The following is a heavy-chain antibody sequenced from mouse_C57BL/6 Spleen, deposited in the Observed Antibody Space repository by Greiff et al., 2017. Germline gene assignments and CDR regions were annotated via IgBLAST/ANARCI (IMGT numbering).Heavy chain of an antibody. V-gene: IGHV1-15*01. D-gene: IGHD2-5*01. J-gene: IGHJ4*01. CDR1: GYTFTDYE. CDR2: IDPETGGT. CDR3: TRRYSNYDYYARDY. Sequence: VQLQQSGAELVRPGASVTLSCKASGYTFTDYEMHWVKQTPVHGLEWIGAIDPETGGTAYNQKFKGKAILTADKSSSTAYMELRSLTSEDSAVYYCTRRYSNYDYYARDYWGQGTSVTVSS.